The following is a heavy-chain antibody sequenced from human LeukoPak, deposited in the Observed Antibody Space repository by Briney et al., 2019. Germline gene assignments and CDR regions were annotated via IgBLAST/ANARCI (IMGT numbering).Heavy chain of an antibody. Sequence: ASVKVSCKASGGTFSSYAISWVRQAPGQGLEWMGGIIPIFGTANYAQKFQGRVTITADESTSTAYMELSSLRSEDTAVYYCARVHVLRILEWLFPFDYWGQGTLVTVSS. J-gene: IGHJ4*02. V-gene: IGHV1-69*01. CDR1: GGTFSSYA. CDR2: IIPIFGTA. CDR3: ARVHVLRILEWLFPFDY. D-gene: IGHD3-3*01.